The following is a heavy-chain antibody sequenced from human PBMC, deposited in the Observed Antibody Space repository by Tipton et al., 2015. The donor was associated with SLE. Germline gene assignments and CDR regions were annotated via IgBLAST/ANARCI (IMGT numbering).Heavy chain of an antibody. Sequence: TLSLTCTVSGGSISSGYYYWSWIRQPPGKGLEWIGYIYYTGSTNYNPSLKSRVTMSPDTSGNQFSLRLTSVTAADTALYYCGRAKIGMGYVFDIWGQGTMVTVS. D-gene: IGHD2-15*01. CDR3: GRAKIGMGYVFDI. J-gene: IGHJ3*02. V-gene: IGHV4-61*01. CDR2: IYYTGST. CDR1: GGSISSGYYY.